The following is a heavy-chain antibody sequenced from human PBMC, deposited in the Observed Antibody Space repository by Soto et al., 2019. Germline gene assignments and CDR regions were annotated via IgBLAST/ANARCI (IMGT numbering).Heavy chain of an antibody. V-gene: IGHV1-69*13. CDR2: IIPIFGTA. D-gene: IGHD5-12*01. J-gene: IGHJ5*02. CDR3: TRESGYSGYAPRNHWFDP. CDR1: GGTFSSYA. Sequence: GXSVKVSCKASGGTFSSYAISWVRQAPGQGLEWMGGIIPIFGTATYAQKFQGRVTITADESTSTAYMELSSLRSEDTAVYYCTRESGYSGYAPRNHWFDPWGQGTLVTVSS.